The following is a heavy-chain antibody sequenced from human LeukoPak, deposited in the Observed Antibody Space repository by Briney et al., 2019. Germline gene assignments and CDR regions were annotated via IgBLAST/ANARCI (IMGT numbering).Heavy chain of an antibody. CDR1: GGSISSTGSS. CDR3: ARVRGYDILTRDY. CDR2: IYHSGST. D-gene: IGHD3-9*01. V-gene: IGHV4-30-2*01. Sequence: PSPTLSLTCALSGGSISSTGSSWSWIRQPPGKGLEWIGYIYHSGSTYYNPSLKSRVTISVDRSKNQFSLKLSSVTAADTAVYYCARVRGYDILTRDYWGQGTLVTVSS. J-gene: IGHJ4*02.